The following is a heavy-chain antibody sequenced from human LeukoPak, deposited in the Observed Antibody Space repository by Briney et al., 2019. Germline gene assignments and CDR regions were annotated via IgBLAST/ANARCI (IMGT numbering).Heavy chain of an antibody. V-gene: IGHV4-4*07. CDR1: GGSIGSYY. CDR2: IYTSGST. D-gene: IGHD6-19*01. J-gene: IGHJ4*02. Sequence: SETLSPTCTVSGGSIGSYYWSWIRQPAGKGLEWIGRIYTSGSTNYNPSLKSRVTISVDKSKNQFSLKLSSVTAADTAVYYCARGYSSGWEQGLDYWGQGTLVTVSS. CDR3: ARGYSSGWEQGLDY.